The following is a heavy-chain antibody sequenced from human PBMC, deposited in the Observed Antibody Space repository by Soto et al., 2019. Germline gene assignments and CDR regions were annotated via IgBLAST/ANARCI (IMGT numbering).Heavy chain of an antibody. J-gene: IGHJ6*02. D-gene: IGHD2-15*01. Sequence: EVQLVESGGGLVQPGGSLRLSCAASGFTFSSYSMNWVRQAPGKGLEWVSYISSSSSTIYYADSVKGRFTISRDNAKNSLYLQMNRLRDEDTAVYYCARDKSASLAYYYGMHVWGQGTTVTVSS. CDR3: ARDKSASLAYYYGMHV. CDR1: GFTFSSYS. CDR2: ISSSSSTI. V-gene: IGHV3-48*02.